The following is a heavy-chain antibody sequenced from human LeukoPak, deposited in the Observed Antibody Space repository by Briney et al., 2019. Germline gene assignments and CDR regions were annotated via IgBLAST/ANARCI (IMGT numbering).Heavy chain of an antibody. Sequence: PGGSLRLSCAASGFTFSSYAMHWVRQAPGKGLEWVAVISYDGSNKYYADSVKGRFTISRDNSKNTLYLRMNSLRAEDTAVYYCARGAIFGVVITRSAFDIWGQGTMVTVSS. CDR2: ISYDGSNK. J-gene: IGHJ3*02. V-gene: IGHV3-30*04. D-gene: IGHD3-3*01. CDR3: ARGAIFGVVITRSAFDI. CDR1: GFTFSSYA.